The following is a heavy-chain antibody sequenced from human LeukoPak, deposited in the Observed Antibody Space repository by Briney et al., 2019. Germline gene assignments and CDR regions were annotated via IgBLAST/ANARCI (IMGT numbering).Heavy chain of an antibody. Sequence: GASVKVSCKAPGYTFTGYYMHWVRQAPGQGLEWMGWINPNSGGTNYAQKFQGRVTMTRDTSISTAYMELSRLRSDDTAVYYCAREDDFWSGAPFDYWGQGTLVTVSS. V-gene: IGHV1-2*02. CDR2: INPNSGGT. J-gene: IGHJ4*02. CDR1: GYTFTGYY. D-gene: IGHD3-3*01. CDR3: AREDDFWSGAPFDY.